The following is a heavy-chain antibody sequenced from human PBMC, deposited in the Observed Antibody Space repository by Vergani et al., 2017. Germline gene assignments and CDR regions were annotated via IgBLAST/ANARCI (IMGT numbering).Heavy chain of an antibody. D-gene: IGHD6-19*01. CDR2: IYYSGST. V-gene: IGHV4-30-2*03. J-gene: IGHJ4*02. CDR3: ARHTGISRSGWYVGYFDY. Sequence: QLQLQESGSGLVKPSQTLSLTCAVSGGSISSGGYSWSWIRQPPGKGLEWIGSIYYSGSTYYNPSLKSRVTISVDTSKNQFSLKLSSVTAADTAVYYCARHTGISRSGWYVGYFDYWGQGTLVTVSS. CDR1: GGSISSGGYS.